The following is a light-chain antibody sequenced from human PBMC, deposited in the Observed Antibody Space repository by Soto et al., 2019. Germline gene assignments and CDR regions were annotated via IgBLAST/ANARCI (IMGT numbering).Light chain of an antibody. J-gene: IGKJ1*01. Sequence: ASVGDRVTITCRASQSISTYLHWYQQKPGTAPKLLIYATSNLQSGVPSRFSGSGSGTDFTLTINSLQPEDAATYYCQQAYSTPWTLGQGTKVDIK. V-gene: IGKV1-39*01. CDR2: ATS. CDR3: QQAYSTPWT. CDR1: QSISTY.